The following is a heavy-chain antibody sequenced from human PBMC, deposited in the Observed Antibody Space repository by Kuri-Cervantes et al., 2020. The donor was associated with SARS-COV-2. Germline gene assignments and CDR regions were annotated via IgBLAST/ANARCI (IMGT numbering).Heavy chain of an antibody. CDR1: GGSISSYY. Sequence: ETLSLTCTVSGGSISSYYWSWVRQAPGKGLEWVSAISGSGGSTSYADSVKGRFTISRDNAKNTLYLQMNSLRAEDTAVYYCAKPLMAGPHYFDFWGQGTLVTVSS. CDR3: AKPLMAGPHYFDF. CDR2: ISGSGGST. V-gene: IGHV3-23*01. D-gene: IGHD6-19*01. J-gene: IGHJ4*02.